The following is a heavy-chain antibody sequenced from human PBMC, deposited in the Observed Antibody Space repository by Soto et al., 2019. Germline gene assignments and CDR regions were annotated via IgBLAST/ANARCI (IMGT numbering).Heavy chain of an antibody. V-gene: IGHV1-3*01. CDR3: ARDQNYYDSSGYYYWNAFDI. CDR1: GYTFTSYA. Sequence: RASVKVSCKASGYTFTSYAMHWVRQAPGQRLEWMGWINAGNGNTKYSQKFQGRVTITRDTSASTAYMELSSLRSEDTAVYYCARDQNYYDSSGYYYWNAFDIWGQGTMVTVSS. CDR2: INAGNGNT. D-gene: IGHD3-22*01. J-gene: IGHJ3*02.